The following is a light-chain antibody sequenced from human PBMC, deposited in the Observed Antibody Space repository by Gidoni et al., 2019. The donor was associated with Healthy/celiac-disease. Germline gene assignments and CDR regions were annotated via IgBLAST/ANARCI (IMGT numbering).Light chain of an antibody. J-gene: IGKJ1*01. CDR2: GAS. CDR1: QSVSSK. CDR3: QQYNNWWT. Sequence: EIVMTQPPATLSVSPGERATRPCRVSQSVSSKFAWYQQKPGQAPRLLIYGASTRATGVPARFSGSGSGTEFTLTISGLQSEDFAVYYCQQYNNWWTFGQGTKVEIK. V-gene: IGKV3-15*01.